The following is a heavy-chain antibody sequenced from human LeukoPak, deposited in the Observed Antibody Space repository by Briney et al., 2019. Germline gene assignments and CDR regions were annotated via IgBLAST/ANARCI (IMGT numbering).Heavy chain of an antibody. CDR2: ISSSGSTI. CDR1: GFTFSDYY. Sequence: PGGSLRLSCAASGFTFSDYYMSWIRQAPGKGLEWVSYISSSGSTIYYADSVKGRFTISRDNAKNSLYLQMNSLRAEDTAVYYCARDRAEYYDFWSGYLYGMDVWGQGTTVTVSS. J-gene: IGHJ6*02. CDR3: ARDRAEYYDFWSGYLYGMDV. V-gene: IGHV3-11*01. D-gene: IGHD3-3*01.